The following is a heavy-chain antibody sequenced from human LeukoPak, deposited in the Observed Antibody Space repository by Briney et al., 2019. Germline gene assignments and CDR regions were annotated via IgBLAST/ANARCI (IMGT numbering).Heavy chain of an antibody. Sequence: PGGSLRLSCAASGFTFSTYSMNWVRQAPEKGLEWLSYISTSSSTIYYAESVKGRFTISRDDAKNSLYLQMHSLRVEDTAIYYCAKARGGGSHDDFDYWGQGTLVTVSS. CDR3: AKARGGGSHDDFDY. J-gene: IGHJ4*02. V-gene: IGHV3-48*01. CDR1: GFTFSTYS. D-gene: IGHD1-26*01. CDR2: ISTSSSTI.